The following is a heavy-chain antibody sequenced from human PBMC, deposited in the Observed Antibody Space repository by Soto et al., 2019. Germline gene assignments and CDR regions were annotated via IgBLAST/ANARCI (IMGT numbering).Heavy chain of an antibody. CDR3: ARGRGWLHDY. Sequence: EVQLVESGGCLVQPGGSLRLSCAASGFSLSDYWMNWVRQAPGKGLEWVAIIKQDGSDRYYVDSVKSRFTISRDNAKNSLYLQMSRLRVEDTALYYCARGRGWLHDYWGQGTLVTVSS. V-gene: IGHV3-7*01. CDR1: GFSLSDYW. CDR2: IKQDGSDR. J-gene: IGHJ4*02. D-gene: IGHD6-19*01.